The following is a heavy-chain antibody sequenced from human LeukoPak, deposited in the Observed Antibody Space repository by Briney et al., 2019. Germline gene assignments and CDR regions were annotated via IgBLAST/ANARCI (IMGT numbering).Heavy chain of an antibody. Sequence: SETLSLTCTVSGGSISSYYWSWIRQPPGKGLEWIGYIYYSGSTNYNPSLKSRVTISVDTSKNQFSLKLSSVTAADTAVYYCAREVVGSSGWYFDYWGQGTLVTVSS. V-gene: IGHV4-59*01. J-gene: IGHJ4*02. D-gene: IGHD6-19*01. CDR2: IYYSGST. CDR1: GGSISSYY. CDR3: AREVVGSSGWYFDY.